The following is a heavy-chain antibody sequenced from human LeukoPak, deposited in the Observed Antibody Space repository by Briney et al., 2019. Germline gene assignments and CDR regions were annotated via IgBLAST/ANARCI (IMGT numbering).Heavy chain of an antibody. V-gene: IGHV3-23*01. J-gene: IGHJ4*02. CDR1: GFTFSSYA. CDR3: AKAPPSGVVGYYFDY. Sequence: PGRSLRLSCAASGFTFSSYAMSWVRQAPGKGLEWVSAISGSGGSTYYADSVKGRFTISRDNSKNTLYLQMNSLRAEDTAVYYCAKAPPSGVVGYYFDYWGQGTLVTVSS. CDR2: ISGSGGST. D-gene: IGHD3-3*01.